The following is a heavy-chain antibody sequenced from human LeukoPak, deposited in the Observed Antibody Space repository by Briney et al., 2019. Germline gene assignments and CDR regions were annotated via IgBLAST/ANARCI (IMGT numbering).Heavy chain of an antibody. CDR2: ISGSGGST. D-gene: IGHD6-19*01. Sequence: GGSLRLSCTASGFTFSSYAMSWVRQAPGKGLEWVSAISGSGGSTYYADSVKGRFTISRDNSKNTLYLQMNSLRAEDTAVYYCAKDNSGYSSGPYFDYWGQGTLVTASS. CDR3: AKDNSGYSSGPYFDY. CDR1: GFTFSSYA. V-gene: IGHV3-23*01. J-gene: IGHJ4*02.